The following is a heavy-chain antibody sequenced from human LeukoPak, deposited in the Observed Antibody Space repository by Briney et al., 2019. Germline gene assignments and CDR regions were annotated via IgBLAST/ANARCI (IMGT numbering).Heavy chain of an antibody. Sequence: SETLSSTCTVSGGSISSSSYYWGWIRQPPGKGLEWIGSIYYRGSTYYNPSLKSRVTISVDTSKNQFSLKLSSVTAADTAVYYCASDHGSDFWSGYYYYYGMDVWGQGTTVTVSS. D-gene: IGHD3-3*01. CDR2: IYYRGST. CDR1: GGSISSSSYY. J-gene: IGHJ6*02. V-gene: IGHV4-39*01. CDR3: ASDHGSDFWSGYYYYYGMDV.